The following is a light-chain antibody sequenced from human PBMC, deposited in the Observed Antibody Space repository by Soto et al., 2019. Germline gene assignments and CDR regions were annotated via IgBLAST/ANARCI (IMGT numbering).Light chain of an antibody. CDR2: DAS. V-gene: IGKV1-5*01. Sequence: DIQMTQSPSTLSASVGDSVTITCRASQSISTWLAWYQQKPGKAPKLLIYDASSLEGGVPSRFSGSGSGTDFTLIISSLQPDDFATYYCQQYITYSPYTFGQGTKVEIK. J-gene: IGKJ2*01. CDR1: QSISTW. CDR3: QQYITYSPYT.